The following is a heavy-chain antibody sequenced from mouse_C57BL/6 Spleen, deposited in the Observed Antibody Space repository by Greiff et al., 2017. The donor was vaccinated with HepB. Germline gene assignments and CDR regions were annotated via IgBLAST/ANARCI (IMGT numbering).Heavy chain of an antibody. Sequence: VQLQQSGPELVKPGASVKISCKASGYSFTGYYMHWVKQSSEKSLEWIGEINPSTGGTSYNQKFKGKATLTVDKSSSTAYMQLKSLTSEDSAVYYCARKELGGAWFAYWGQGTLVTVSA. V-gene: IGHV1-43*01. D-gene: IGHD4-1*01. J-gene: IGHJ3*01. CDR3: ARKELGGAWFAY. CDR2: INPSTGGT. CDR1: GYSFTGYY.